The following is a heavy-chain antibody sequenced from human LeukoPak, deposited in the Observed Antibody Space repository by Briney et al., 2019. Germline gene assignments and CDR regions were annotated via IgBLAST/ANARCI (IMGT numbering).Heavy chain of an antibody. D-gene: IGHD5-12*01. V-gene: IGHV1-69*04. Sequence: ASVKVSCKASGGTFSSYAISWVRQAPGQGLEWMGRIIPILGIANYAQKFQGRVTITADKSTSTAYMELSSLRSEGTAVYYCAREGIVAISSGWPPMYYGMDVWGQRTTVTVSS. CDR3: AREGIVAISSGWPPMYYGMDV. CDR1: GGTFSSYA. J-gene: IGHJ6*02. CDR2: IIPILGIA.